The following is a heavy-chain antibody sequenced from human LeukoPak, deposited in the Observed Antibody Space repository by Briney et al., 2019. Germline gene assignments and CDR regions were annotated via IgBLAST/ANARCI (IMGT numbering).Heavy chain of an antibody. CDR2: ISYDGSNK. D-gene: IGHD3-3*01. CDR3: ASPSETTEWLLPHDY. V-gene: IGHV3-30*03. Sequence: GRSLRLSCAASGFTFSSYGMHWVRQAPGKGLEWVAVISYDGSNKYYAASVKGRFTISRDNSKNTLYLQMNSLRAEDTAVYYCASPSETTEWLLPHDYWGQGTLVTVSS. CDR1: GFTFSSYG. J-gene: IGHJ4*02.